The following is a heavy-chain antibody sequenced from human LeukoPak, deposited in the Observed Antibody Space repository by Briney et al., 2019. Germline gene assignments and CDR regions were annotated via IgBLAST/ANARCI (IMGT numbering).Heavy chain of an antibody. V-gene: IGHV3-21*01. D-gene: IGHD3-10*01. J-gene: IGHJ4*02. CDR2: ISSSSSYI. CDR3: ARDSPITMVRGAQAHFDY. CDR1: GFTFSSYS. Sequence: GGSLRLSCAASGFTFSSYSMNWVRQAPGKGLEGVSSISSSSSYIYYADSVKGRFTISRDNAKNSLYLQMNSLRAEDTAVYYCARDSPITMVRGAQAHFDYWGQGTLVTVSS.